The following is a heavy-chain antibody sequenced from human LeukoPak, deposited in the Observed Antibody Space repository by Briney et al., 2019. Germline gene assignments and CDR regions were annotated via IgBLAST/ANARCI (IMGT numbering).Heavy chain of an antibody. CDR2: IYHSGST. CDR1: GGSISSSNW. CDR3: ARVPLYVVRGVMSPNYYDSSGYYLFDY. V-gene: IGHV4-4*02. J-gene: IGHJ4*02. Sequence: KSSGTLSLTCAVSGGSISSSNWWSWVRQPPGKGLEWIGEIYHSGSTNYNPSLKSRVTISVDTSKNQFSLKLSSVTAADTAVYYCARVPLYVVRGVMSPNYYDSSGYYLFDYWGQGTLVTVSS. D-gene: IGHD3-22*01.